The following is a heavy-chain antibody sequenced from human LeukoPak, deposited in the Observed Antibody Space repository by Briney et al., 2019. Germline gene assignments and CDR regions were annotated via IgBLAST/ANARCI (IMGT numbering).Heavy chain of an antibody. CDR1: GFTFSSYS. J-gene: IGHJ5*02. V-gene: IGHV3-21*01. CDR2: ISSSSSYI. Sequence: GGSLRLSCAASGFTFSSYSMNWVRQAPGKGLEWVSSISSSSSYIYYADSVKGRFTISRDNAKNSLYLQMNSLRAEDTAVYYCARVFPVRAGDYGWFDPWGQGTLVTVSS. D-gene: IGHD4-17*01. CDR3: ARVFPVRAGDYGWFDP.